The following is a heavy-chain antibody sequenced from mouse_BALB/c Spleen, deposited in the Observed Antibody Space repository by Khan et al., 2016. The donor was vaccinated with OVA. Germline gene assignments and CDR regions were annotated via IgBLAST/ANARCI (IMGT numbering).Heavy chain of an antibody. D-gene: IGHD2-14*01. CDR1: GYTFTNYW. J-gene: IGHJ2*01. CDR3: AMDSRYASYFDF. CDR2: VQPGGGFT. V-gene: IGHV1-63*02. Sequence: VQLMESRTELVRPGTSVKMSCKAAGYTFTNYWIGWVKQRPGHGPEWIGDVQPGGGFTDYNAKFKVKTTLTADAFTSTAYMQLSSLTSEDSAIYYCAMDSRYASYFDFWGQGTTLTVSS.